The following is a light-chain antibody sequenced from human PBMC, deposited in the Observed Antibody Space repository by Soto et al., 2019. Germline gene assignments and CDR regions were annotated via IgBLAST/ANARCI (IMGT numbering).Light chain of an antibody. CDR1: QSVSSN. CDR2: GAS. J-gene: IGKJ4*01. Sequence: EIVMTQSPAALSVSPGERATLSCRASQSVSSNLAWYQQKPGQAPRLLIYGASTGATGSPARFSGSGSGTEFTLNISSLQSEYFAVYYCQQYNNWPLTFGGGTKVDIK. V-gene: IGKV3-15*01. CDR3: QQYNNWPLT.